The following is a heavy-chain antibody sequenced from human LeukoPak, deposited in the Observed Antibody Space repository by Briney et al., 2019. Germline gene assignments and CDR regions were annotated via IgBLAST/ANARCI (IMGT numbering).Heavy chain of an antibody. D-gene: IGHD3-22*01. Sequence: ASVKVSCKASGYTFTGYYMHWVRQAPGQGLEWMEWINPNSGGTNYAQKFQGRVTMTRDTSISTASIELRRLRSDDTAVYYWASATYYYDSSGYSWGQRTLATVSS. CDR3: ASATYYYDSSGYS. J-gene: IGHJ4*02. CDR2: INPNSGGT. CDR1: GYTFTGYY. V-gene: IGHV1-2*02.